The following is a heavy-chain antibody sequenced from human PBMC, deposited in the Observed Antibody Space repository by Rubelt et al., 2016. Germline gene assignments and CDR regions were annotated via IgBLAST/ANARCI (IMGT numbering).Heavy chain of an antibody. V-gene: IGHV3-15*01. J-gene: IGHJ4*02. CDR1: GFTFSNAW. CDR2: IKSKSDGGTT. Sequence: EVQLVESGGGLVKPGGSLRLSCAASGFTFSNAWLSWVRQAPGKGLEWVGRIKSKSDGGTTDYAAPVKGRFTVSRDDAKNTVYLQMNSLKTEDTAVYYCSHYSNRWDWGQGTLVTVSS. D-gene: IGHD6-13*01. CDR3: SHYSNRWD.